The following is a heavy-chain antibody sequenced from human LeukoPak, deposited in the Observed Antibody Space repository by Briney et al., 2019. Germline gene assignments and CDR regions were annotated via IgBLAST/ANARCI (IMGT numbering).Heavy chain of an antibody. V-gene: IGHV4-39*01. Sequence: PSETLSLTCTVSGGSISSNNYYWGWIRQPPGKGLEWIGSIYYSGSTYYNPSLKSPVTISVDTSKNQFSLKLSSVTAADTAVYYCARHRFYGSGSYSGYWGQGTLVTVSS. CDR3: ARHRFYGSGSYSGY. J-gene: IGHJ4*02. CDR2: IYYSGST. CDR1: GGSISSNNYY. D-gene: IGHD3-10*01.